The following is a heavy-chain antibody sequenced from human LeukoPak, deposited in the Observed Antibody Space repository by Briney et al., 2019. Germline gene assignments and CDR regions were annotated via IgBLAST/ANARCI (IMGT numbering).Heavy chain of an antibody. D-gene: IGHD4-17*01. V-gene: IGHV1-46*01. J-gene: IGHJ4*02. CDR1: GYTVTSYY. CDR2: INPSGGST. Sequence: ASVKVSCKASGYTVTSYYMHWGRQAPGQGLEWMGIINPSGGSTSYAQKFQGRVTMTRDTSTSTVYMELSSLRSEDTAVYYCARILSAYGDSDYWGRGTLVTVSS. CDR3: ARILSAYGDSDY.